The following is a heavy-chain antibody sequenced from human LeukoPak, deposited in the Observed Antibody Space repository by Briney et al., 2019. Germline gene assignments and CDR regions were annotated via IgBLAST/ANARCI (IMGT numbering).Heavy chain of an antibody. CDR3: ARVYVGYCSGGSCYPH. J-gene: IGHJ4*02. CDR2: IIPIFGTA. Sequence: ASGTVSCKASGGTFSSYAISWVRQAPGQGLEWMGGIIPIFGTANYAQKFQGRVTITADGSTSTAYMELSSLRSEDTAVYYCARVYVGYCSGGSCYPHWGQGTLVTVSS. V-gene: IGHV1-69*13. D-gene: IGHD2-15*01. CDR1: GGTFSSYA.